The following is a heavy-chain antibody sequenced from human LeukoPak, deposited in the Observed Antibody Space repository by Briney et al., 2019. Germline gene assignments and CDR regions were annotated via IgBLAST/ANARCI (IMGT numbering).Heavy chain of an antibody. D-gene: IGHD4-17*01. V-gene: IGHV3-30-3*01. CDR2: ISYDGSNK. CDR3: AREFLEKGQYGDYEYFQH. J-gene: IGHJ1*01. CDR1: GSTFSSYA. Sequence: GGSLRLSCAASGSTFSSYAMHWVRQAPGKGLEWVAVISYDGSNKYYADSVKGRFTISRDNSKNTLYLQMNSLRTEDTAVYYCAREFLEKGQYGDYEYFQHWGQGTLVTVSS.